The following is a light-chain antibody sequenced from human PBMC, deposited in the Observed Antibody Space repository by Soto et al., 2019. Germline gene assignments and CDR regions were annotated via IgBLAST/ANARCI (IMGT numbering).Light chain of an antibody. J-gene: IGKJ4*01. CDR1: QDISSW. CDR2: AAS. V-gene: IGKV1-12*01. Sequence: DIQMTQSPSTLSSSLGDRVTITCRASQDISSWLGWYQQKPGKAPKVLIFAASSLQSGVPSRFSGSGSGTDYTLTINNLKNEDFATYYCQQTNTFTLTFGGGTKVDIK. CDR3: QQTNTFTLT.